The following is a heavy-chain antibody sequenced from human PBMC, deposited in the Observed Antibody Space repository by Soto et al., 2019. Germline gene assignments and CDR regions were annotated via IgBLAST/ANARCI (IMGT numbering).Heavy chain of an antibody. V-gene: IGHV1-69*13. CDR2: VIPIFGTA. J-gene: IGHJ4*02. D-gene: IGHD2-21*02. Sequence: SVKVSCKASGGTFSSYAISWVRQAPGQGLEWMGGVIPIFGTANYAQKFQGRVTITADESTSTAYMELSSLRSEDTAVYYCAIRDPRGLCGGDCYKTPFFDYWGQGTLVTVSS. CDR1: GGTFSSYA. CDR3: AIRDPRGLCGGDCYKTPFFDY.